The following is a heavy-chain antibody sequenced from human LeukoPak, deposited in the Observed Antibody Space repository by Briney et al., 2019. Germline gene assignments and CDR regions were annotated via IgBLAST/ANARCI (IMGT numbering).Heavy chain of an antibody. J-gene: IGHJ4*02. CDR1: GFSLTTSGMC. CDR3: ARGSSHGFDY. Sequence: SGPTLVNPTQTLTLTCTFSGFSLTTSGMCVSWIRQPAGKALEWLALIDWDDDKSYSTSLKTRLTISKDTSKNQVVLTMTNMDPVDTATYYCARGSSHGFDYWGQGTLVTVSS. CDR2: IDWDDDK. V-gene: IGHV2-70*01.